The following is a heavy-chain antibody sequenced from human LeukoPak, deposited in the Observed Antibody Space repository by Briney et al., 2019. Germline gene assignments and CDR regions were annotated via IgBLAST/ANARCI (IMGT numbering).Heavy chain of an antibody. CDR1: GFTLSSYS. J-gene: IGHJ4*02. V-gene: IGHV3-21*06. Sequence: GGSLRLSCAASGFTLSSYSMNWVRQAPGKGLEWVSSISSSSIYIYYADSVKGRFTISRDNAKNSLYLQMNSLRAEDTAMYYCAREEGGKLGIDYYFDYWGQGTLVTVSS. D-gene: IGHD7-27*01. CDR3: AREEGGKLGIDYYFDY. CDR2: ISSSSIYI.